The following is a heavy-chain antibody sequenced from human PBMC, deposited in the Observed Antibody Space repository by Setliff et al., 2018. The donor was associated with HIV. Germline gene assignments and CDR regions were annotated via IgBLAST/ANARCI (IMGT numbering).Heavy chain of an antibody. V-gene: IGHV3-73*01. D-gene: IGHD4-17*01. CDR3: AVSPDGDCATTECANWFDP. J-gene: IGHJ5*02. CDR2: IRSKANSYAT. Sequence: PGGSLRLSCVASGFTFSGSALNWVRQASGKGLEWVGRIRSKANSYATEYAASVKGRFTVSRDDSKNTAHLQMDSLRTEDTAVYFCAVSPDGDCATTECANWFDPWGQGTQVTVSS. CDR1: GFTFSGSA.